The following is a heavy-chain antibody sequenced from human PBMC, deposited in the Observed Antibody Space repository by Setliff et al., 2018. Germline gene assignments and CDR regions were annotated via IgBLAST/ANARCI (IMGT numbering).Heavy chain of an antibody. CDR1: GGTFSSYA. J-gene: IGHJ5*02. CDR3: ARDMIVDFIRGGGWFDP. Sequence: SVKVSCKASGGTFSSYAISWVRQAPGQGLEWMGGIIPIFGTANYAQKFQGRVTITADESTSTTYMELSSLRSEDTAVYYCARDMIVDFIRGGGWFDPWGQGTLVTVSS. CDR2: IIPIFGTA. V-gene: IGHV1-69*13. D-gene: IGHD3-22*01.